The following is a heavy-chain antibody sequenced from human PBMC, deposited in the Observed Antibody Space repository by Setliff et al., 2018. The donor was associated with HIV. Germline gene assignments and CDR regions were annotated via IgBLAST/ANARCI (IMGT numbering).Heavy chain of an antibody. J-gene: IGHJ6*03. Sequence: GASVKVSCKASGDTVSSYAISWVRQAPGQGLEWMGGIIPIFGTPIYAQRFQGRVTITADESSSTAYMELSSLRSEDTAVYYCATGGYYYYDKSDYYYHIDVWGKGTTVTVSS. CDR2: IIPIFGTP. CDR1: GDTVSSYA. CDR3: ATGGYYYYDKSDYYYHIDV. V-gene: IGHV1-69*13. D-gene: IGHD3-22*01.